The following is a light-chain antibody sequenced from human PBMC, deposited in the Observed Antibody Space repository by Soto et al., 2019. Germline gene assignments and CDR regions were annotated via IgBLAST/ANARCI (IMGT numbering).Light chain of an antibody. J-gene: IGKJ1*01. Sequence: AVLLTQSPSSFSASTGDRATITCRASQDIHNYLAWYQQIPGKAPKLLLYAASILQTGVPSRFSRSESGTDFTPTIDGLPSEDFATYFCQHYYNYPWTFGQGTTVE. CDR2: AAS. V-gene: IGKV1-8*01. CDR1: QDIHNY. CDR3: QHYYNYPWT.